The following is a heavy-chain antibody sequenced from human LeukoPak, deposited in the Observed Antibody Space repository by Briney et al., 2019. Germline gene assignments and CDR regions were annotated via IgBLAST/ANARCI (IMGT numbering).Heavy chain of an antibody. CDR3: ARDSRYYGPYNWFDP. CDR2: IIPIFGTA. J-gene: IGHJ5*02. V-gene: IGHV1-69*13. D-gene: IGHD3-10*01. CDR1: GGTFSSYA. Sequence: GASVKDSCKASGGTFSSYAISWVRQAPGQGLEWMGGIIPIFGTANYAQKFQGRVTITADESTSTAYMELSSLRSEDTAVYYCARDSRYYGPYNWFDPWGQGTLVTVSS.